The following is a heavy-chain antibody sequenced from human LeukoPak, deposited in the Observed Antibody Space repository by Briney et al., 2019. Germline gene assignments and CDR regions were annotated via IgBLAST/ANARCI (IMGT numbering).Heavy chain of an antibody. CDR1: GFTFSSFG. D-gene: IGHD6-6*01. J-gene: IGHJ4*02. V-gene: IGHV3-64*01. CDR3: ARVSSSSGRTEGALLH. CDR2: ISSNGGST. Sequence: GGSLRLSCAASGFTFSSFGMHWVRQAPGKGLEYVSAISSNGGSTYYANSVKGRFTISRDNSKNTLYLQMGSLRAEDMAVYYCARVSSSSGRTEGALLHWGQGTLVTVSS.